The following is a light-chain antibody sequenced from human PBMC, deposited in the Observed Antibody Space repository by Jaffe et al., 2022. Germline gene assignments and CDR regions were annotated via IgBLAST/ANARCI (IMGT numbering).Light chain of an antibody. CDR2: GAS. J-gene: IGKJ2*01. CDR1: QTVSSGY. V-gene: IGKV3-20*01. CDR3: QQYGSSAYT. Sequence: EIVLTQSPGTLSLSPGERATLSCRASQTVSSGYLAWYQQKPGQAPRLLIYGASSRATDIPDRFSGSGSGTDFTLTISRLEPEDFAVYYCQQYGSSAYTFGQGTKLEIK.